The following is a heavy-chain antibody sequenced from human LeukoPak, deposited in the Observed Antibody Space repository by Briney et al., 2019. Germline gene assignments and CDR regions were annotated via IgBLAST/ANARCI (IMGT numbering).Heavy chain of an antibody. D-gene: IGHD2-21*02. Sequence: GGSLRLSCAASGFTFSSYSMNWVRQAPGKGLEWVSSISSSSYIYYADSVKGRFTISRDNAKNSLYLQMNSLRAEDTAVYYCTRERGDWKGAFDIWGQGTMVTVSS. CDR3: TRERGDWKGAFDI. CDR2: ISSSSYI. CDR1: GFTFSSYS. V-gene: IGHV3-21*01. J-gene: IGHJ3*02.